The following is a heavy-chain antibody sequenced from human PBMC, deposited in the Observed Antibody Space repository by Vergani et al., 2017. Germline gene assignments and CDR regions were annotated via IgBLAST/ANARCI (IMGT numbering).Heavy chain of an antibody. CDR1: GFTFSSYA. J-gene: IGHJ6*03. Sequence: EVQLLESGGGLVQPGGSLRLSCAASGFTFSSYAMSWVRQAPGKGLEWVSAISGSGGSTYYADSVKGRFTISRDNSKNTLYLQMNSLRAEDTAVYYCAKDGGSGSYVLDHYYYMDVWGKGTTVTVSS. CDR2: ISGSGGST. CDR3: AKDGGSGSYVLDHYYYMDV. D-gene: IGHD3-10*01. V-gene: IGHV3-23*01.